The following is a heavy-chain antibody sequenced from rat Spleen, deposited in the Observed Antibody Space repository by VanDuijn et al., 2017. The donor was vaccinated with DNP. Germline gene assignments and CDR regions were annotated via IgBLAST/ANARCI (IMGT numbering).Heavy chain of an antibody. V-gene: IGHV5-22*01. D-gene: IGHD3-1*01. CDR2: ISYDGGST. CDR1: GFSFSDYY. CDR3: ARWSTSHWYFDF. J-gene: IGHJ1*01. Sequence: EVQLVESGGDLVQPGRSLKLSCAASGFSFSDYYMAWVRQAATKGLEWVAYISYDGGSTYYGDSVKGRFTISRDNAKNTLYLQMNSLRFEDTATYYCARWSTSHWYFDFWGPGTMVTVSS.